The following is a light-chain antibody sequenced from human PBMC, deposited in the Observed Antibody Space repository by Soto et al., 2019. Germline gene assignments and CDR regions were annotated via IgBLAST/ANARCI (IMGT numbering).Light chain of an antibody. CDR2: KNN. J-gene: IGLJ1*01. V-gene: IGLV1-47*01. Sequence: QSVLTQPPSASGTPGQRVTISCSGRSSSIGSNYVYWYQQLPGTAPKLLIYKNNKRPSGVPDRLSVSKSGTSASLAISGLRSEDEADYHCASWDDSLSGYVFGTGTKVTVL. CDR1: SSSIGSNY. CDR3: ASWDDSLSGYV.